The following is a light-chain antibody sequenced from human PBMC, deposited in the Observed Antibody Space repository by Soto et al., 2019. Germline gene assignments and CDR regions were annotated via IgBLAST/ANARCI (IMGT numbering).Light chain of an antibody. V-gene: IGKV1-27*01. Sequence: DIQMTQSPSTLSGSVGDRVTITCRASQTISNYLAWYQQKPGKAPKLLIYAASTLQCGVPSRFSGSGSGTEFTLTISSLQPEDFATYYCQHYNSDSETFGQGTKVEIK. J-gene: IGKJ1*01. CDR2: AAS. CDR1: QTISNY. CDR3: QHYNSDSET.